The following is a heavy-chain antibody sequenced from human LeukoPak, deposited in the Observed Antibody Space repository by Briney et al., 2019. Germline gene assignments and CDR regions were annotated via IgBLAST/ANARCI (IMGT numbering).Heavy chain of an antibody. Sequence: ASVKVSCKASGYTFTSYDINWVRQATGQGLEWMGWMSPNSDNTGYAQKFQGRVTITADESTSTAYMELSSLRSEDTAVYYCARGKDSAYYYDSSGYPYYFDYWGQGTLVTVSS. CDR1: GYTFTSYD. J-gene: IGHJ4*02. CDR2: MSPNSDNT. CDR3: ARGKDSAYYYDSSGYPYYFDY. D-gene: IGHD3-22*01. V-gene: IGHV1-8*01.